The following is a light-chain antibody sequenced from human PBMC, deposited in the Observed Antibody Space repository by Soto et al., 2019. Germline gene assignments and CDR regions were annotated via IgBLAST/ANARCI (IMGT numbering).Light chain of an antibody. V-gene: IGKV1-5*01. Sequence: DIQMTQSPSSLSASVGDRVTITCRASQRITYWLAWYQQKPGRAPKLLIYDVFNLQSGVPSRFSGSGSGTEFTLTISSLQPDDSATYYCQQYHSFSFTFGQGTQLEIK. CDR2: DVF. J-gene: IGKJ2*01. CDR3: QQYHSFSFT. CDR1: QRITYW.